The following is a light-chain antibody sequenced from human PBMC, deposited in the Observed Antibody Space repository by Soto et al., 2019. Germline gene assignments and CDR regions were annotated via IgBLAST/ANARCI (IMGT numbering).Light chain of an antibody. CDR3: QQLNSYPLT. J-gene: IGKJ4*01. Sequence: IHFTQSPSSVSASVGDRVTITCRASQGISSYLAWYQQKPGKAPKLLIYAASTLQSGVPSRFSGSGSGTDFTLTISSLQPEDFATYYCQQLNSYPLTFGGGTKVDI. CDR1: QGISSY. CDR2: AAS. V-gene: IGKV1-9*01.